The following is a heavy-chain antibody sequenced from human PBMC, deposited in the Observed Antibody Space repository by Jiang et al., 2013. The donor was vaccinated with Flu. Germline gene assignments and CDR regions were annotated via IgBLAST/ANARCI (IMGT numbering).Heavy chain of an antibody. V-gene: IGHV2-5*02. CDR1: GDSLTSNGVA. D-gene: IGHD3-22*01. Sequence: KPTQTLTLTCTLFGDSLTSNGVAVGWIRQPPGKPLEWLALIYYDDDKRYSPSLKNRLTITRDTSKNQVVLTMTNVDPVDTSTYFCARGRRTSSGYCFDYWGQGTLVTVSS. CDR2: IYYDDDK. CDR3: ARGRRTSSGYCFDY. J-gene: IGHJ4*02.